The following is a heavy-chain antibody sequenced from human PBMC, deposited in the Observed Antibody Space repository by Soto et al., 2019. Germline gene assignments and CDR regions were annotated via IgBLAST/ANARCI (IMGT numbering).Heavy chain of an antibody. CDR2: INPNNGHT. V-gene: IGHV1-18*01. J-gene: IGHJ5*02. Sequence: ASVKVSCKASGYTFTSYGISWVRQAPGQGHEWMGWINPNNGHTNYAQKLQGRVTMTRDTSINTAYMELTNLRSEDTAIYYCASDMSTTWGQGTLVTVSS. D-gene: IGHD2-2*01. CDR3: ASDMSTT. CDR1: GYTFTSYG.